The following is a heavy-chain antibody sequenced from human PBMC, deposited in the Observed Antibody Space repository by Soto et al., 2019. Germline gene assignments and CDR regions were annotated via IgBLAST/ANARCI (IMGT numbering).Heavy chain of an antibody. CDR2: TSSDGTDN. CDR3: ARTYECAKSDCYRAFDI. CDR1: GFTFSSYA. D-gene: IGHD2-21*02. V-gene: IGHV3-30*04. Sequence: GGSLRLSCAASGFTFSSYAMHWVRQAPGTGPEWVAATSSDGTDNVYADSVSGRFTISRDNSKNTLYLQMNSLRSEDAAVYYCARTYECAKSDCYRAFDIWGQGTMVTVSS. J-gene: IGHJ3*02.